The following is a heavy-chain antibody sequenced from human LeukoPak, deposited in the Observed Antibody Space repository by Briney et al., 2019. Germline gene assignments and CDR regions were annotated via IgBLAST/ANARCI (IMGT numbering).Heavy chain of an antibody. D-gene: IGHD3-22*01. V-gene: IGHV7-4-1*02. Sequence: GASVRVSCKPTGHSFTDYDINWVRQAPGQWLEYMGWVNTNTGNPTYAQGFTGRFVFSSDSSVSTAYLQITSLKADDSAIYFCASCNDSSGYFAYWGQGTLVTVSS. CDR1: GHSFTDYD. CDR3: ASCNDSSGYFAY. CDR2: VNTNTGNP. J-gene: IGHJ4*02.